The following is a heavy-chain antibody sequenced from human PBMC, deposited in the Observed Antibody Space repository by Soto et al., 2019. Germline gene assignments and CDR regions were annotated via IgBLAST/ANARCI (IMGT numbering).Heavy chain of an antibody. V-gene: IGHV3-53*01. CDR1: GFTVSSNY. J-gene: IGHJ1*01. CDR2: IYSGGST. Sequence: PGGSLRLSCAASGFTVSSNYMSWVRQAPGKGLEWVSVIYSGGSTYYADSEKGRFTISRDNSKNSLYLQMNSLRAEDTAVYYCARDRVESGYPEYFQHWGQGT. D-gene: IGHD3-22*01. CDR3: ARDRVESGYPEYFQH.